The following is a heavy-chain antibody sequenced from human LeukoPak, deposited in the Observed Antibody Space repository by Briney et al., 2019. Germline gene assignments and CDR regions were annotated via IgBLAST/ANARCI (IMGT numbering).Heavy chain of an antibody. D-gene: IGHD5/OR15-5a*01. CDR1: GGTFSSYA. Sequence: SVKVSCKDSGGTFSSYAISWVRQAPGQGLEWMGGIIPIFGTANYAQKFQGRVTITADESTSTAYMELSSLRSEDTAVYYCARDDVVSESQDRPGFDPWGQGTLVTVSS. CDR3: ARDDVVSESQDRPGFDP. CDR2: IIPIFGTA. J-gene: IGHJ5*02. V-gene: IGHV1-69*13.